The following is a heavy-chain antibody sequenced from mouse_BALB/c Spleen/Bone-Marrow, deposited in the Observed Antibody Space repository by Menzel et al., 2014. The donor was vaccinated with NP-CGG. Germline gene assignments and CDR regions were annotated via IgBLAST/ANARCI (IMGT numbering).Heavy chain of an antibody. V-gene: IGHV3-5*02. CDR2: IYYSGTI. Sequence: EVQLQQSGPGLVKPSQTVSLTCTVTGISIXTGNYRWSWIRQFPGNKLEWIGYIYYSGTITYNPSLTSRTTITRDTSKNQFFLEMNSLTAEDTATYYCARTVNWYFDAWGAGTTVTVSS. D-gene: IGHD1-1*01. CDR3: ARTVNWYFDA. CDR1: GISIXTGNYR. J-gene: IGHJ1*01.